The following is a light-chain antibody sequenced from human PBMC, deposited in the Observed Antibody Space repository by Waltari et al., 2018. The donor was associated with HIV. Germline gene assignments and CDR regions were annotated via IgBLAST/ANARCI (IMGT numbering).Light chain of an antibody. CDR3: SSYSRSNTPVL. CDR2: EVN. J-gene: IGLJ2*01. CDR1: TSDIGGFHY. Sequence: QSALTQPASVSGSPGPSITISCTRTTSDIGGFHYVSCFPHHPRNAPKLIISEVNMRPSGVSDRFSGYKSGNTASLTISGLQTEDEADYYCSSYSRSNTPVLFGGGAKLTVL. V-gene: IGLV2-14*01.